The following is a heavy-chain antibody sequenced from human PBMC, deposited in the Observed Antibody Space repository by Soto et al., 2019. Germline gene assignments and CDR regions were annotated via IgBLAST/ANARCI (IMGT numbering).Heavy chain of an antibody. CDR1: GYTFTGYY. D-gene: IGHD3-22*01. CDR3: ARDRGSIVYYHGWFAH. V-gene: IGHV1-2*02. Sequence: GASVKVSCKASGYTFTGYYIHWLRQAPGQGLEWMGGINPNTGVTNYAQKFEARVSLTRDKSMNTAYIELNRLKSDDTAVYYCARDRGSIVYYHGWFAHWGQGTRVTVSA. J-gene: IGHJ5*02. CDR2: INPNTGVT.